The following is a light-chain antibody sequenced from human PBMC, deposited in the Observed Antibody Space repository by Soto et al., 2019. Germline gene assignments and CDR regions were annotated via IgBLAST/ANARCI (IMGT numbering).Light chain of an antibody. CDR1: RDITRD. Sequence: DIQLTQSPSFRSASVGDRVSITCRASRDITRDLAWYQQQPGKAPRLLIYLASTLQSGVPSRFSGSGSGTEFTLTINSLQPEDFATSYCQQLNSYPPTFGQGTKLDIK. CDR2: LAS. CDR3: QQLNSYPPT. J-gene: IGKJ2*01. V-gene: IGKV1-9*01.